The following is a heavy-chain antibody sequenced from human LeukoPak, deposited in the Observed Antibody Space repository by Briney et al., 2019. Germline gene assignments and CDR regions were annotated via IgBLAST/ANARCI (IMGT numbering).Heavy chain of an antibody. J-gene: IGHJ4*02. Sequence: GRSLRLSCAASGFTFSSYGMHWVRQAPDKGQEWVAVISYDGNSKYYVDSVKGRFTISRDNSKNTLYLQMNSLRAEDTAVYYCAKGYCSSTSCYPEAPSDYWGQGTLVTVSS. CDR2: ISYDGNSK. V-gene: IGHV3-30*18. CDR3: AKGYCSSTSCYPEAPSDY. D-gene: IGHD2-2*01. CDR1: GFTFSSYG.